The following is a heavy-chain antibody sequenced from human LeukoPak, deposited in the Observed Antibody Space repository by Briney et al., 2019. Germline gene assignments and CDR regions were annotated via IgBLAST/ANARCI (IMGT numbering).Heavy chain of an antibody. CDR2: ITGDGAT. D-gene: IGHD6-25*01. CDR3: AKGAAAGLVDWFDP. Sequence: GGSLRLSCAVSGFTFTNFAMMWVRQAPGKGLQWVSSITGDGATYYADSVRGRFMLSRDTSKNTLYLQMNSLTTEDTALYYCAKGAAAGLVDWFDPWGQGTLVTVSS. J-gene: IGHJ5*02. CDR1: GFTFTNFA. V-gene: IGHV3-23*01.